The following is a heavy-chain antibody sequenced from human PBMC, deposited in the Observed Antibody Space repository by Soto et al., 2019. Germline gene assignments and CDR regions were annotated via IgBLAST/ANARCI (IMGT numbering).Heavy chain of an antibody. CDR1: GFTFNNYF. CDR2: ITPYDGST. D-gene: IGHD1-26*01. CDR3: ARGDGRGSTGFYYYYGMDV. J-gene: IGHJ6*02. Sequence: QVQLVQSGAEVKKPGASVKVSCKASGFTFNNYFFHWVRQAPRQGLEWMGIITPYDGSTNYEQSLQVRVTMTSDTSTSPVYMELSSLRSDDTAVYYCARGDGRGSTGFYYYYGMDVWGHGTTVTVSS. V-gene: IGHV1-46*02.